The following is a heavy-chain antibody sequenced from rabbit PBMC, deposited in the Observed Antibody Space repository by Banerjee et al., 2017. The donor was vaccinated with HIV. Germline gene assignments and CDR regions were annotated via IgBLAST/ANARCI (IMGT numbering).Heavy chain of an antibody. D-gene: IGHD1-1*01. CDR3: ARDPVSGGYNHNL. CDR2: IGTGGGDT. V-gene: IGHV1S45*01. Sequence: QEQLEESGGDLVKPEGSLTLTCTASGFDLSRYYYMSWVRQAPGKGLEWIGCIGTGGGDTYYANWAKGRFTISKTSSTTVTLQMTSLTAADTATYFCARDPVSGGYNHNLWGPGTLVTVS. J-gene: IGHJ4*01. CDR1: GFDLSRYYY.